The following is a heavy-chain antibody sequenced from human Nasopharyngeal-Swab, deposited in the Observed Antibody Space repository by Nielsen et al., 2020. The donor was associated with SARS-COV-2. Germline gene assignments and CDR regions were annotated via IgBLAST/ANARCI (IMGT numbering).Heavy chain of an antibody. V-gene: IGHV3-66*01. CDR3: ASAHRAYGDSGYYPLDY. CDR2: LYSGGTA. Sequence: GGSLRLSCAASEFSVSSNYMNWVRQAPGKGLEWVSVLYSGGTAYYADSVKGRFTTSRDNSKNMLYLQMNSLRAEDTAVYYCASAHRAYGDSGYYPLDYWGKGTLVTVSS. D-gene: IGHD3-22*01. CDR1: EFSVSSNY. J-gene: IGHJ4*02.